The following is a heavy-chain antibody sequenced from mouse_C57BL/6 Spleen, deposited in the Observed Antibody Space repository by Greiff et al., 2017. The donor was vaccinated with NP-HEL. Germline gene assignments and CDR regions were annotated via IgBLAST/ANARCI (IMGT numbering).Heavy chain of an antibody. D-gene: IGHD2-3*01. Sequence: VQLKESGGGLVQPKGSLKLSCAASGFSFNTYAMNWVRQAPGKGLEWVARIRSKSNNYATYYADSVKDRFTISRDDSESMLYLQMNNLKTEDTAMYYCVRQGDGFDYWGKGTTLTVSS. CDR2: IRSKSNNYAT. V-gene: IGHV10-1*01. J-gene: IGHJ2*01. CDR1: GFSFNTYA. CDR3: VRQGDGFDY.